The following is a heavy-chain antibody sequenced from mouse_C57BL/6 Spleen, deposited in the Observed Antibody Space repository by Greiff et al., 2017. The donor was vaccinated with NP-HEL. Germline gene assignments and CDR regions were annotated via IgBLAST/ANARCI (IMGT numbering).Heavy chain of an antibody. CDR3: ARERYDSNYEVGYFDY. J-gene: IGHJ2*01. V-gene: IGHV1-26*01. CDR1: GYTFTDYY. D-gene: IGHD2-5*01. CDR2: INPNNGGT. Sequence: EVQLQQSGPELVKPGASVKISCKASGYTFTDYYMNWVKQSHGKSLEWIGDINPNNGGTSYNQKFKGKATLTVDKSSSPAYMELRSLTSEDSAVYYCARERYDSNYEVGYFDYWGQGTTLTVSS.